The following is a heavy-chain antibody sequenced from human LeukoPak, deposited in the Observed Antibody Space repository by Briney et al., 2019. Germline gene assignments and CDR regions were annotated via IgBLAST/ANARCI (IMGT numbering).Heavy chain of an antibody. CDR3: VRDVGGIYYVFGY. J-gene: IGHJ4*02. CDR1: GFTFSSYS. D-gene: IGHD1-26*01. CDR2: ISAGGTPR. V-gene: IGHV3-48*01. Sequence: GGSLRLSCAASGFTFSSYSMNWVRLAPGKGLEWISYISAGGTPRYYADSVEGRFTVARVNEKNCLYLQLNSLRADDTAVYYCVRDVGGIYYVFGYWGQGTLVTVSS.